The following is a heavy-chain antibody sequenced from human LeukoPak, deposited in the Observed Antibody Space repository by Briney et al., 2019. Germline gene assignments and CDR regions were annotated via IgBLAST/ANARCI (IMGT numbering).Heavy chain of an antibody. CDR1: GGTFSSYA. CDR3: ARAPIDGDGYSATPFDY. Sequence: ASVKVSCKASGGTFSSYAISWVRQAPGQGLEWMGRIIPILGIANYAQKFQGRGTITADKSTSTAYMELSSLRSEDTAVYYCARAPIDGDGYSATPFDYWGQGTLVTVSS. J-gene: IGHJ4*02. V-gene: IGHV1-69*04. D-gene: IGHD5-24*01. CDR2: IIPILGIA.